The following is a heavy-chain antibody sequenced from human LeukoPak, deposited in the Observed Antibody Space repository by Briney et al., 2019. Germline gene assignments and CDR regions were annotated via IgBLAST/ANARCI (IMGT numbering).Heavy chain of an antibody. CDR1: GFTVSGNH. V-gene: IGHV3-66*04. CDR3: ASQGEQRYNSGWPPFDH. D-gene: IGHD6-19*01. Sequence: GGSLRLSCAASGFTVSGNHMSWVRQAPGKGLEWVSVIYSGGYTNYADSVEGRFTISRDNSKNTLYLQMNSLRAEDTAVYYCASQGEQRYNSGWPPFDHWGQGTLVIVSS. CDR2: IYSGGYT. J-gene: IGHJ4*02.